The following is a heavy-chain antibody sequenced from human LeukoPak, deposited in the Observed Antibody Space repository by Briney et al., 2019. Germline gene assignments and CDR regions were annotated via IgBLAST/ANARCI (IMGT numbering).Heavy chain of an antibody. CDR1: GGSISSYY. CDR2: IYYSGST. CDR3: SGVGGIHIVVKRRAFDI. Sequence: TPSETLSLTCTVSGGSISSYYWSWIRQPPGKGLEWIGYIYYSGSTNYNPSLKSRVTISVDTSKNQFSLKLSSVTAADTAVYYCSGVGGIHIVVKRRAFDIGGQGTMVTVSS. D-gene: IGHD2-21*01. V-gene: IGHV4-59*01. J-gene: IGHJ3*02.